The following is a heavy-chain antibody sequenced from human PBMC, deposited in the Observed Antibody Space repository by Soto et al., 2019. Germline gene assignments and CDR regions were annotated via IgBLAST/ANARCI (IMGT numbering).Heavy chain of an antibody. CDR3: ARAYDSSGSTNDVFDI. J-gene: IGHJ3*02. CDR1: GGSISSACYY. CDR2: TYYTGTT. V-gene: IGHV4-31*11. Sequence: SETLSLTCAVSGGSISSACYYWSWFRQHPGRGLEWIGYTYYTGTTYYNPSLKSRITISVDTSKNQFSLKLISVTAADTAMYYCARAYDSSGSTNDVFDIWGKGTMVTVS. D-gene: IGHD3-22*01.